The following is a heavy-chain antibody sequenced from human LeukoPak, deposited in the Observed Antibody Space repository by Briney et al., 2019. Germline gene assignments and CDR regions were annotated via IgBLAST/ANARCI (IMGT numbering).Heavy chain of an antibody. J-gene: IGHJ6*03. V-gene: IGHV1-46*01. D-gene: IGHD3-3*01. CDR3: ARDGVLRFLEWLSPTYYYYMDV. CDR1: GYTFTSYY. Sequence: GASVKVSCKASGYTFTSYYMHWVRQAPGQGLEWMGIINPSGGSTSYAQKFQGRVTMTRDTSTSTVYMELSSLRSEDTAAYYCARDGVLRFLEWLSPTYYYYMDVWGKGTTVTVSS. CDR2: INPSGGST.